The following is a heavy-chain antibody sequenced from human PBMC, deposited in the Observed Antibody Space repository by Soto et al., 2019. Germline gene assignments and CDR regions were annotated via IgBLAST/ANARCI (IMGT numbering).Heavy chain of an antibody. CDR1: GYTFTGYY. CDR2: INPNSGGT. J-gene: IGHJ4*02. D-gene: IGHD3-22*01. Sequence: ASVKVSCKASGYTFTGYYMHWVRQAPGQGLEWMGWINPNSGGTNYAQKFQGWVTMTRDTSISTAYMELSRLRSDDTAVYYCARGWRTYYYDSSGYQFDYWGQGTLVTVSS. CDR3: ARGWRTYYYDSSGYQFDY. V-gene: IGHV1-2*04.